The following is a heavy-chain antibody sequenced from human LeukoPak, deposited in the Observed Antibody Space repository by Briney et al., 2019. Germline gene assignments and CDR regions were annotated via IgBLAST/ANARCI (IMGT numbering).Heavy chain of an antibody. V-gene: IGHV4-31*03. J-gene: IGHJ5*02. Sequence: PSETLSLTCTVSGGSISSGGYYWSWIRQHPGKGLEWIGYIYYSGSTYYNPSLKSRVTISVDTSKNQFSLKLSSVTAADTAVYYCAATNEAVVAVTPHWFDPWGQGTLVTVSS. D-gene: IGHD2-15*01. CDR3: AATNEAVVAVTPHWFDP. CDR1: GGSISSGGYY. CDR2: IYYSGST.